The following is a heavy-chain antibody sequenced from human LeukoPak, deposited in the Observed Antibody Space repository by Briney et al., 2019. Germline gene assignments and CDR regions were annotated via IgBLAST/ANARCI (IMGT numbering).Heavy chain of an antibody. Sequence: GGSLRLSCAASGFTVSTYYVTWVRQAPGKGLECVSVIYSGGSTYYADSVKGRFTISRDNSKNTLYLQMNNLRAEDTAVYYCASGSGSYRTPYYYMDVWGKGTTVTVSS. D-gene: IGHD3-10*01. J-gene: IGHJ6*03. CDR1: GFTVSTYY. CDR2: IYSGGST. CDR3: ASGSGSYRTPYYYMDV. V-gene: IGHV3-53*01.